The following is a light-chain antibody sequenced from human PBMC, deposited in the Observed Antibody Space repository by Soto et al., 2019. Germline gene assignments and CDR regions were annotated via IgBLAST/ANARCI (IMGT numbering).Light chain of an antibody. V-gene: IGKV1-5*01. CDR3: QHSDSYPWT. Sequence: DIRMAQSPSTLSASVGDRVTITCRASQSISSWLAWYRQKPGKAPKLLIYDASSLESGVPSRFSGSGSGTEFTLTISSLQPDDFATYYCQHSDSYPWTFGQGTKVDI. CDR1: QSISSW. CDR2: DAS. J-gene: IGKJ1*01.